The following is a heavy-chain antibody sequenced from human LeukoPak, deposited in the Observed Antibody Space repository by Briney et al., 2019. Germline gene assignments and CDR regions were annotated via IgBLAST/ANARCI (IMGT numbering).Heavy chain of an antibody. V-gene: IGHV5-51*01. D-gene: IGHD2-2*02. CDR1: GSSFSSYW. J-gene: IGHJ4*02. CDR2: IYPGDSDT. CDR3: ARLWGLYRWADY. Sequence: GGSLKISCEGSGSSFSSYWISWVRQLPGQGLEWMGIIYPGDSDTRYSPSFQVQVTISADKSISTAYLQWSSLKASDTAMYYCARLWGLYRWADYWGQGTLVTVSS.